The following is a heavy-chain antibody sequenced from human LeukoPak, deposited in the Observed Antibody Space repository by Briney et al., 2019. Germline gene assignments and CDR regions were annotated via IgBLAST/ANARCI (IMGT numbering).Heavy chain of an antibody. J-gene: IGHJ4*02. CDR3: AKDLLTGTSRARNFDY. V-gene: IGHV3-23*01. Sequence: GGSLRLSCAASGFTFTSYVMSWVRQAPGKGLEWVSTISATGGYTYYADSVKGRFTISRDNSKYTLYLQMNGLRAEDTAVYYCAKDLLTGTSRARNFDYWGQGTLITVSS. CDR1: GFTFTSYV. CDR2: ISATGGYT. D-gene: IGHD1/OR15-1a*01.